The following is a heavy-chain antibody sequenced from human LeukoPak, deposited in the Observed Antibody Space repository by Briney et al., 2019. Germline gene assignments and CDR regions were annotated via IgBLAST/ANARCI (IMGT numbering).Heavy chain of an antibody. CDR3: ARDGGTAGEFDY. CDR2: ISYDVSNK. V-gene: IGHV3-30*03. Sequence: GGSLRLSCAASGFSFRSYGMHWVRQAPGKGLEWVALISYDVSNKYYVDSVKGRISISRDNAKKSLYLQMNSLRAEDTALYYCARDGGTAGEFDYWGQGTVVTVSS. CDR1: GFSFRSYG. D-gene: IGHD2-15*01. J-gene: IGHJ4*02.